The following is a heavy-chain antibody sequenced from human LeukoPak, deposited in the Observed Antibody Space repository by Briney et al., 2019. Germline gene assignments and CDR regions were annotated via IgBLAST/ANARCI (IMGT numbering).Heavy chain of an antibody. V-gene: IGHV4-31*03. CDR1: GGSISSRNYY. J-gene: IGHJ4*02. D-gene: IGHD1-26*01. CDR3: ARDQMVGAIDY. CDR2: IYYSGST. Sequence: SETLSLTCTVSGGSISSRNYYWGWVRQSPGKGLEWIGYIYYSGSTYYNPSPKSRVTISVDTSKNQFSLKLSSVTAADTAVYYCARDQMVGAIDYWGQGTLVTVSS.